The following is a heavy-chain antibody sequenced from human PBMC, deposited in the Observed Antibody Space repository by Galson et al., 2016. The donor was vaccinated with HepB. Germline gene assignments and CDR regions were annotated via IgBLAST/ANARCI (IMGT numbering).Heavy chain of an antibody. CDR1: GFTFSTST. CDR2: INVGTGNA. D-gene: IGHD2-21*02. Sequence: SVKVSCKASGFTFSTSTVQWVRQARGQRLEWVGWINVGTGNANSAQRFQDRVALTRDLSTGTAYSELSSLRSDDTAVYYCAAELYIPDCCHFDFWGQGTLVTVSS. J-gene: IGHJ4*02. CDR3: AAELYIPDCCHFDF. V-gene: IGHV1-58*01.